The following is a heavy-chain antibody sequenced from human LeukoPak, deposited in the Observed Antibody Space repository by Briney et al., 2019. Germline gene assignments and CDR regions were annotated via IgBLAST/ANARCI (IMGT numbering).Heavy chain of an antibody. CDR1: GYTFSDYY. D-gene: IGHD2-15*01. CDR2: INPNSGGT. V-gene: IGHV1-2*02. Sequence: GASVKVSCKPSGYTFSDYYLYWVRQAPGQGLEWMGWINPNSGGTNYAQKFQGRVTLTRDTSIDTVYMELSRLTSDDTAVYFCARPGCCGGGSCSDWFDSWGQGTLVTVSS. J-gene: IGHJ5*01. CDR3: ARPGCCGGGSCSDWFDS.